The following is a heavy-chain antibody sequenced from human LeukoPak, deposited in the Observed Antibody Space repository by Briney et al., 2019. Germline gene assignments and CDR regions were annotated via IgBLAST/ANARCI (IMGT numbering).Heavy chain of an antibody. D-gene: IGHD2-21*02. CDR1: GFSLSLYA. CDR3: ANPISGGLVVTADWFDS. J-gene: IGHJ5*01. Sequence: PGGSLRLSCEASGFSLSLYAMSWLRQPPGEGLGWVSTINVNSGNTSYAASVRGRFTISRDNSKNTFYLQLNTLRAEEPAVYYCANPISGGLVVTADWFDSWCRGTLVVVSA. CDR2: INVNSGNT. V-gene: IGHV3-23*01.